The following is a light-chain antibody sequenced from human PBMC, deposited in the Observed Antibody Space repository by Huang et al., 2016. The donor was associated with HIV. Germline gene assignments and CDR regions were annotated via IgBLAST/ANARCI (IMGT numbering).Light chain of an antibody. CDR1: QGISNS. CDR2: STS. J-gene: IGKJ1*01. V-gene: IGKV1-NL1*01. Sequence: DIQMTQSPSSLSAFVGDTVTITCRASQGISNSVAWYQQKPGKAPKLLLYSTSRLESGVPSRFRGDGSGTDYTLTINSLQPDDFATYYCQQYYTSPTFGQGSKVEIK. CDR3: QQYYTSPT.